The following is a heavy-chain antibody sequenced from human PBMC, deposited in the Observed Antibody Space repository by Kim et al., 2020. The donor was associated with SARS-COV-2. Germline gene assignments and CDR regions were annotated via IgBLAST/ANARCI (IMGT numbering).Heavy chain of an antibody. V-gene: IGHV4-39*01. CDR2: IYYSGST. CDR3: ARHKGNTIFGVVIIDAFDI. J-gene: IGHJ3*02. D-gene: IGHD3-3*01. CDR1: GGSISSSSYY. Sequence: SETLSLTCTVSGGSISSSSYYWGWIRQPPGKGLEWIGSIYYSGSTYSNPSLKSRVTISVDTSKNQFSLKLSSVTAADTAVYYSARHKGNTIFGVVIIDAFDIWGQGTMVTVSS.